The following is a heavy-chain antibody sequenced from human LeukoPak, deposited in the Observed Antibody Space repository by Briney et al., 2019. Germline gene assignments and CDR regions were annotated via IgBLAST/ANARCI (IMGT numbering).Heavy chain of an antibody. CDR2: INPNSGGT. V-gene: IGHV1-2*02. CDR1: GYTFTGHL. D-gene: IGHD4-17*01. J-gene: IGHJ4*02. Sequence: ASVKVSCKASGYTFTGHLLHWLRQAPGQRLEWMGWINPNSGGTTYAPKFRGRVTMTRDTSISTVYMELTNLRSDDTAVYYCASMTTVTTAFDYWGQGTLVTVSS. CDR3: ASMTTVTTAFDY.